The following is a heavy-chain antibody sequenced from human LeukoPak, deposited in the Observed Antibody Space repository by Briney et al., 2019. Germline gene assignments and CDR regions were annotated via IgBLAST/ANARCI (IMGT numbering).Heavy chain of an antibody. CDR2: IYYSAST. Sequence: GSLRLSCAASGVTFGSYWMSWVRQPPGKGLEWIGSIYYSASTYYNPSIKSRVTISVDTSKNQFSLKLSSVTAADTAVYYCASSFYDFWSGYPPAAFDVWGQGTMVTVSS. D-gene: IGHD3-3*01. CDR1: GVTFGSYW. V-gene: IGHV4-39*01. CDR3: ASSFYDFWSGYPPAAFDV. J-gene: IGHJ3*01.